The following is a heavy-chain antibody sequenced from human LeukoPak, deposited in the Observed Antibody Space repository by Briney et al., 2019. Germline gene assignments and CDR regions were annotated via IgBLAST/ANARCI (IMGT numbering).Heavy chain of an antibody. CDR2: ISPYNDNT. J-gene: IGHJ5*02. V-gene: IGHV1-18*01. CDR1: GYSFPSYG. Sequence: GASVKVSCKASGYSFPSYGISWVRQAPGQGPEWMGWISPYNDNTNYAQKLQGRATLTTDTSTSTAYMELRSLRSDDTAVYYCARDPIVVGAANPPWFDPWGQGTLVTVSS. CDR3: ARDPIVVGAANPPWFDP. D-gene: IGHD2-15*01.